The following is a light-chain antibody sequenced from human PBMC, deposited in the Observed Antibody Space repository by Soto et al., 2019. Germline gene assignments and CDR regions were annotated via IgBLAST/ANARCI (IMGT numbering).Light chain of an antibody. J-gene: IGKJ4*01. CDR3: QHYTNWPLT. CDR1: HSVSSR. V-gene: IGKV3-15*01. CDR2: GAS. Sequence: IVMTQSPATLSVSPGERATLSCRASHSVSSRLAWYQQKPGQAPRLLIYGASTRATGLPARFSGSGSGTEFTLTISRLQSEDFAVYYCQHYTNWPLTFGGGTKVEIK.